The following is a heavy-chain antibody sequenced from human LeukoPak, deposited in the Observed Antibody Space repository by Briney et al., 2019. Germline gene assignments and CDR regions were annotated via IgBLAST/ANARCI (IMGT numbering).Heavy chain of an antibody. CDR3: AKDSPQVPQDYYDSICYFDY. J-gene: IGHJ4*02. Sequence: GGSLRLSCGASGITFSNYGMHWVRQAPGKGLEWVAFIRYDGNNKHYADSVKGRFTISRDNSKNTLYLQMNSLRAEDTAVYYCAKDSPQVPQDYYDSICYFDYWGQGTLVTVSS. D-gene: IGHD3-22*01. CDR2: IRYDGNNK. CDR1: GITFSNYG. V-gene: IGHV3-30*02.